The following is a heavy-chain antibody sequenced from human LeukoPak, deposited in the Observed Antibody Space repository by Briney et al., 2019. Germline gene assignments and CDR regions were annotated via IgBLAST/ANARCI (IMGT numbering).Heavy chain of an antibody. CDR3: ARDPWASDN. CDR1: GFTFSTYT. V-gene: IGHV3-21*01. D-gene: IGHD3-16*01. J-gene: IGHJ4*02. Sequence: GGSLRLSCATSGFTFSTYTMNWGRQAPGKGLEWVSSITSSSYIYYADSVKGRFTISRDNAKTSLYLQMNSLRADDTAVYYCARDPWASDNWGQGALVTVSS. CDR2: ITSSSYI.